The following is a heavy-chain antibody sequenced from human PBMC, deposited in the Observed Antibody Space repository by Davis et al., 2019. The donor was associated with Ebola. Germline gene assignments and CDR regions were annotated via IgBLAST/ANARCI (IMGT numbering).Heavy chain of an antibody. V-gene: IGHV4-30-2*01. D-gene: IGHD4-17*01. Sequence: MPSETLSLTCAVSGGSISSGGYSWGWIRQPPGKGLEWIGYIYHSGSTYYNPSLRSRVTMSVDTSKNQFSLKLTSVTAADAAVYYCARGNYGDYIVLYYYNMDVWGQGTTVTVSS. CDR1: GGSISSGGYS. CDR2: IYHSGST. CDR3: ARGNYGDYIVLYYYNMDV. J-gene: IGHJ6*02.